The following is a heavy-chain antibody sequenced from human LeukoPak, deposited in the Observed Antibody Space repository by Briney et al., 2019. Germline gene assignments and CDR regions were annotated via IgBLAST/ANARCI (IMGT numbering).Heavy chain of an antibody. J-gene: IGHJ4*02. D-gene: IGHD6-19*01. Sequence: SETLSLTCTVSGGSISSSSYYWGWIRQPPGKGLEWIGSIYYSGSTYYNPSLKSRVTISVYTSKNQFSLKLSSVTAADTAVYYCARVKGVAGPEGYYFDYWGQGTLVTVSS. CDR1: GGSISSSSYY. CDR2: IYYSGST. V-gene: IGHV4-39*01. CDR3: ARVKGVAGPEGYYFDY.